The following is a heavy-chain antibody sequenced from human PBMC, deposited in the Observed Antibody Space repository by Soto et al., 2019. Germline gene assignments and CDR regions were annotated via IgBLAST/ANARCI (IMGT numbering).Heavy chain of an antibody. CDR2: IIPIFGTA. V-gene: IGHV1-69*13. Sequence: ASVKVSCKASGGTFSSYAISWVRQAPGQGLEWMGGIIPIFGTANYAQKFQGRVTITADESTSTAYMELSSLRSEDTAVYYCASRDEPRPGYYYYGMDVWGQGTTVTVSS. D-gene: IGHD6-6*01. J-gene: IGHJ6*02. CDR3: ASRDEPRPGYYYYGMDV. CDR1: GGTFSSYA.